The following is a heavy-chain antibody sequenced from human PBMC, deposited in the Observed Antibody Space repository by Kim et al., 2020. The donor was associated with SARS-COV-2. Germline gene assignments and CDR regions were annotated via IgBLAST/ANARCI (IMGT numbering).Heavy chain of an antibody. Sequence: SETLSLTCTVSGASISRSSNYWGWSRQPPGKGLEWIGSINYSGNTYYNPSLKSRVTISVDTSKNQFSLKMRSVTAADTAVYYCARLVSENSAVEYWGQGTLVTVSS. CDR1: GASISRSSNY. CDR3: ARLVSENSAVEY. CDR2: INYSGNT. V-gene: IGHV4-39*01. J-gene: IGHJ4*02.